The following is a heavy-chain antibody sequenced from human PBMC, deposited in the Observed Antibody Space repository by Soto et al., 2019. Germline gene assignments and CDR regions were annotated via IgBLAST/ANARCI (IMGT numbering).Heavy chain of an antibody. D-gene: IGHD3-3*01. Sequence: KTSETLSLTCNVSGGSISSYYWTWIRQPPGKGLEWIGYLYNTGSTNYNPSLKSRVTISLDTSKNQFFLNLSSVTAADTAVYYCAGMSFTVFGEVIDNFYFYGMDVWGQGTTVTVSS. V-gene: IGHV4-59*03. CDR1: GGSISSYY. CDR2: LYNTGST. J-gene: IGHJ6*02. CDR3: AGMSFTVFGEVIDNFYFYGMDV.